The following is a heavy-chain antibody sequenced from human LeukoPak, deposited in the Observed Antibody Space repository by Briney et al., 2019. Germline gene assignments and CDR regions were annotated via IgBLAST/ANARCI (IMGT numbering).Heavy chain of an antibody. D-gene: IGHD1-26*01. CDR3: ARDKGSYYENWFDP. J-gene: IGHJ5*02. CDR2: INSDGSST. Sequence: PGGSLRLSXAASGFTFSSYWMHWVRQAPGKGLVWVSHINSDGSSTSYADSVKGRFTISRDNAKNTLYLQMNSLRAEDTAVYYCARDKGSYYENWFDPWGQGTLVTVSS. V-gene: IGHV3-74*01. CDR1: GFTFSSYW.